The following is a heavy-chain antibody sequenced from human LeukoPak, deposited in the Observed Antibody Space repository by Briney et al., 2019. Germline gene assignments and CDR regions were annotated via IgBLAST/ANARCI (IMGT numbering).Heavy chain of an antibody. CDR2: ITSDGSST. CDR3: ARDGSLPDY. D-gene: IGHD5-12*01. Sequence: GGSLRLSCAASQFTFSSYWMHWVRHAPGKGLVWVSFITSDGSSTSYADYVKGRFTISRDNAKNMLYLQMNSLRAEDTAVYYCARDGSLPDYWGRGTLVTVSS. V-gene: IGHV3-74*01. J-gene: IGHJ4*02. CDR1: QFTFSSYW.